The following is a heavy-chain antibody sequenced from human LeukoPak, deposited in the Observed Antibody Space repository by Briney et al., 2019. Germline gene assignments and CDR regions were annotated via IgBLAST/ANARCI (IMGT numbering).Heavy chain of an antibody. CDR1: GFTFSSYS. D-gene: IGHD2-2*01. CDR2: ISSSSSYI. V-gene: IGHV3-21*01. CDR3: AREVGDCSSTSCYINYYYYYYMDV. Sequence: PGGSLRLSCAASGFTFSSYSMNWVRQAPGKGLEWVSSISSSSSYIYYADSVKGRFTISRDNAKNSLYLQMNSLRAEDTAVYYCAREVGDCSSTSCYINYYYYYYMDVWGKGTTVTVSS. J-gene: IGHJ6*03.